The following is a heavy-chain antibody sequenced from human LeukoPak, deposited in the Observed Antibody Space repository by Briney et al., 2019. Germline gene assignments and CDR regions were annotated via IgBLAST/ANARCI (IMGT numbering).Heavy chain of an antibody. CDR2: IYYSGST. CDR1: GGSINSYY. CDR3: VRHLSAGRPAFDI. J-gene: IGHJ3*02. V-gene: IGHV4-59*08. D-gene: IGHD2-15*01. Sequence: SETLSLTCTVSGGSINSYYWSWIRQPPGKGLEWIGHIYYSGSTNYNPSLKSRVTISVDTSNNKFSLKLTSLTAADTAVYYCVRHLSAGRPAFDIWGQGTMVTVSS.